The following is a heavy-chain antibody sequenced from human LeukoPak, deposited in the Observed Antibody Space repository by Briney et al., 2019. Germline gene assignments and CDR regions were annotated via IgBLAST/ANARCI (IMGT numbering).Heavy chain of an antibody. CDR1: GFTFTSYG. V-gene: IGHV1-18*01. CDR3: ARKAVLLGYFDY. Sequence: ASVKVSCKASGFTFTSYGITWLRQAPGQGLEWMGWISAYNGDTYYAQKLQGRVTMTTDTSTSTAYMELRSLTSDDTAVYYCARKAVLLGYFDYWGQGTLVTVSS. D-gene: IGHD3-10*01. CDR2: ISAYNGDT. J-gene: IGHJ4*02.